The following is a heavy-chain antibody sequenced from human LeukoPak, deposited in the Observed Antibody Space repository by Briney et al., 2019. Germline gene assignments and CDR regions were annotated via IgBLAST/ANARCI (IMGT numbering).Heavy chain of an antibody. CDR3: ARLHYYDSSGYSNAFDI. CDR2: IYTSGST. J-gene: IGHJ3*02. V-gene: IGHV4-61*02. Sequence: SQTLSLTCTVSGGSISSGSYYLSWIRQPAGKGLQWIGRIYTSGSTNYNPSLKSRVTISVDTSKNQFSLKLISVTAADTAVYYCARLHYYDSSGYSNAFDIWGQGTMVTVSS. D-gene: IGHD3-22*01. CDR1: GGSISSGSYY.